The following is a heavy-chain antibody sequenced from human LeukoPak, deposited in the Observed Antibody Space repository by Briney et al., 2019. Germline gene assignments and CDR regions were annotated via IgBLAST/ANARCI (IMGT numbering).Heavy chain of an antibody. D-gene: IGHD4-17*01. Sequence: ASVKVSCKASGYTFTRYAITWVRQAPGKGLEWMGGFDPENGETIYAQKFQGRVTMTEDTSTDTAYMELSSLRSEDTAVYYCATGRGDYGYYFDYWGQGTLVTVSS. V-gene: IGHV1-24*01. J-gene: IGHJ4*02. CDR2: FDPENGET. CDR3: ATGRGDYGYYFDY. CDR1: GYTFTRYA.